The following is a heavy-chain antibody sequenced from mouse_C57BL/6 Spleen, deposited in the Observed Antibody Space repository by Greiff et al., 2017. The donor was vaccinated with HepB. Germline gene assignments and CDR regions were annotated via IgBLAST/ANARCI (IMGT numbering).Heavy chain of an antibody. CDR1: GYSITSGYY. CDR2: ISYDGSN. CDR3: ARDWDGSSFPGV. D-gene: IGHD1-1*01. J-gene: IGHJ1*03. V-gene: IGHV3-6*01. Sequence: DVKLQESGPGLVKPSQSLSLTCSVTGYSITSGYYWNWIRQFPGNKLEWMGYISYDGSNNYNPSLKNRISITRDTSKNQFFLKLNSVTTEDTATYYCARDWDGSSFPGVWGTGTTVTVSS.